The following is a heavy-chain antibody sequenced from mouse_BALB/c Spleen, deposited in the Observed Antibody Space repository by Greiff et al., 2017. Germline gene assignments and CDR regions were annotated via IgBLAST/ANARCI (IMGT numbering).Heavy chain of an antibody. J-gene: IGHJ2*01. CDR2: IRNKANGYTT. Sequence: DVKLVESGGGLVQPGGSLKLSCATSGFTFTDYYMSWVRQPPGKALEWLGFIRNKANGYTTEYSASVKGRFTISRDNSQSILYLQMNTLRAEDSATYFCARAYYGSSYFDYWGQGTTLTVSS. CDR3: ARAYYGSSYFDY. CDR1: GFTFTDYY. V-gene: IGHV7-3*02. D-gene: IGHD1-1*01.